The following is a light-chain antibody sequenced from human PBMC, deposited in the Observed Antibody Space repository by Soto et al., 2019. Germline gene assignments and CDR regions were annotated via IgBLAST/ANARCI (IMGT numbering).Light chain of an antibody. Sequence: DIQMTQSPSTLSASIGDRVTISCRASQNIGRWLAWYQQKPGTAPNLLIYHASNLRGGVPSRFSGGGSGTEFTLTISSLQPDDIATYSCQQYNVYPWTFGQGTKVDIK. J-gene: IGKJ1*01. CDR3: QQYNVYPWT. V-gene: IGKV1-5*01. CDR1: QNIGRW. CDR2: HAS.